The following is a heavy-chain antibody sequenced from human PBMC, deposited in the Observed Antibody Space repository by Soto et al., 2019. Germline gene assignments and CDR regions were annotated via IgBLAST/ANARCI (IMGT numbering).Heavy chain of an antibody. CDR2: IYYSGST. V-gene: IGHV4-31*03. CDR1: GGSISSGGYY. Sequence: QVQLQESGPGLVKPSQTLSHTCTVSGGSISSGGYYWSWIRQHPGKGLEWIGYIYYSGSTYYNPSLQSRVTISVDTSKNHFSLKLSSVTAADTAVYYCARGSVVAATLFDYWGQGTLVTVSS. D-gene: IGHD2-15*01. J-gene: IGHJ4*02. CDR3: ARGSVVAATLFDY.